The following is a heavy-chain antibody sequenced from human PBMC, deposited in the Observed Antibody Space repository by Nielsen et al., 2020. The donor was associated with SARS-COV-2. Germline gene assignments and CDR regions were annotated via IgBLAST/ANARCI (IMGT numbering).Heavy chain of an antibody. Sequence: GGSLRRSCAASGFTFSSYAMSWVRQAPGKGLEWVSAISGSGGSTYYADSVKGRFTISRDNSKNTLYLQMNSLRAEDTAVYYCAKIGGSYWNYYYYGMDVWGQGTTVTVSS. D-gene: IGHD1-26*01. CDR1: GFTFSSYA. CDR3: AKIGGSYWNYYYYGMDV. CDR2: ISGSGGST. V-gene: IGHV3-23*01. J-gene: IGHJ6*02.